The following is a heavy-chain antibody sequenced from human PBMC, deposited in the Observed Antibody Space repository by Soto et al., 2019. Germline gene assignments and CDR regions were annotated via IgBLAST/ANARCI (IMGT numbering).Heavy chain of an antibody. CDR3: AKHRGYTYGSDALDI. Sequence: QVQLVESGGGVVQPGRSLRLSCAASGFTFSSYGMHWVRQAPGKGLEWVASISYDESDKYYTDSVKGRFTISRDNSGNTLYLQMNSLRPEETAVYYCAKHRGYTYGSDALDIWGQGTVVTVSS. CDR1: GFTFSSYG. D-gene: IGHD5-18*01. CDR2: ISYDESDK. J-gene: IGHJ3*02. V-gene: IGHV3-30*18.